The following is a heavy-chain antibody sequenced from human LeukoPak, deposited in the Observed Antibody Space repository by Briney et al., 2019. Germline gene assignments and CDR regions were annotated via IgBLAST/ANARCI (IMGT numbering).Heavy chain of an antibody. CDR3: ARAPRTYYFDY. D-gene: IGHD1-14*01. V-gene: IGHV4-59*08. J-gene: IGHJ4*02. CDR2: IYYSGST. Sequence: SETLSLTCTVSGGSISSYYRSWIRQPPGKGLDWIGYIYYSGSTNYNPSLKSRVTISVDTSKNQFSLKLSSVTAADTAVYYCARAPRTYYFDYWGQGTLVTVSS. CDR1: GGSISSYY.